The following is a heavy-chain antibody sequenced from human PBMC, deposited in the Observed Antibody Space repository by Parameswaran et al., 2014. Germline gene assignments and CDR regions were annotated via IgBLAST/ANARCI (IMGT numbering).Heavy chain of an antibody. V-gene: IGHV3-23*01. CDR2: ISGSGGKT. CDR3: AKDRFSILVPGGDFQF. D-gene: IGHD3-16*01. J-gene: IGHJ1*01. Sequence: RWIRQPPGKGLEWVSSISGSGGKTYFADSVKGRFTISRDNSKNTVYLQMNSLKAEDTAVYFCAKDRFSILVPGGDFQFWGQGTLVTISS.